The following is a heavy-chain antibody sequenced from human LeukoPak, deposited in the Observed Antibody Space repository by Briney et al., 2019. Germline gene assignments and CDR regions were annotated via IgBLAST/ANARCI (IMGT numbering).Heavy chain of an antibody. CDR3: ARVLAMVRGVIDY. V-gene: IGHV3-23*01. Sequence: GGSLRLSCAASGFTFSSYAMSWVRQAPGKGLEWVLAISGSGGSTYYADSVKGRFTISRDNSKNTLYLQMNSLRAEDTAVYYCARVLAMVRGVIDYWGQGTLVTVSS. J-gene: IGHJ4*02. D-gene: IGHD3-10*01. CDR1: GFTFSSYA. CDR2: ISGSGGST.